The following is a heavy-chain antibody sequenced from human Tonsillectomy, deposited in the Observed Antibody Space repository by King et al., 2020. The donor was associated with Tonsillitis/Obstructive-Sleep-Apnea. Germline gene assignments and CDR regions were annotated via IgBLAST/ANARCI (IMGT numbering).Heavy chain of an antibody. V-gene: IGHV1-46*01. CDR2: IDPSGIIT. CDR1: GYTFSTYY. D-gene: IGHD3-10*01. J-gene: IGHJ4*02. Sequence: QLVQSGAEVKKPGASVKLSCKASGYTFSTYYMHWVRQAPGQGLEWMGVIDPSGIITTYAQKFQGRITMTWDTSTSTVYLALSSLTSEETAVYYFTRDLAYLVPGYWGRGTLVAVSS. CDR3: TRDLAYLVPGY.